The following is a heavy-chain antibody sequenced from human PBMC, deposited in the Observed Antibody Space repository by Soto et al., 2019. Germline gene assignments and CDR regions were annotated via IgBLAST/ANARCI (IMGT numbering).Heavy chain of an antibody. D-gene: IGHD2-2*01. CDR2: IKSKTDGGTT. Sequence: EVQLVESGGGLVKPGGSLRLSCAASGFTFSNAWMSWVRQAPGKGLEWVGRIKSKTDGGTTDYAAPVKGRFTISRDDSKNTLYLHMNSLKTEDTAVYYCTTFDIVVVPAAIRDYWGQGTLVTVSS. J-gene: IGHJ4*02. V-gene: IGHV3-15*01. CDR3: TTFDIVVVPAAIRDY. CDR1: GFTFSNAW.